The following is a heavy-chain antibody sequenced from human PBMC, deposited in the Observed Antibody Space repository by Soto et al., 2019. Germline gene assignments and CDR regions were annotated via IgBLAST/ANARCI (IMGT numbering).Heavy chain of an antibody. CDR3: ARRGSITIFGVVISPSGSYGMDV. CDR2: IIPIFGTA. J-gene: IGHJ6*02. Sequence: SVKVSCKASGGTFCSYAISWVRQAPGQGLEWMGGIIPIFGTANYAQKFQGRVTITADKSTSTAYMELSSLRSEDTAVYYCARRGSITIFGVVISPSGSYGMDVWGQGPTVTVSS. V-gene: IGHV1-69*06. D-gene: IGHD3-3*01. CDR1: GGTFCSYA.